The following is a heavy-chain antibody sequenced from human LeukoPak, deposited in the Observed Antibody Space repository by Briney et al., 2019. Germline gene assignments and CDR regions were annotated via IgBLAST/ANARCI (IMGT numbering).Heavy chain of an antibody. CDR2: INPSGGST. CDR3: ARRTSGSYLFDY. Sequence: ASVKVSCKASGYTFTSYYMHWVRQAPGQGFERMGIINPSGGSTSYAQKFQGGVTMTRDMSTSTVYMELISLRSEDTAVYYCARRTSGSYLFDYWGQGTLVTVSS. CDR1: GYTFTSYY. J-gene: IGHJ4*02. V-gene: IGHV1-46*01. D-gene: IGHD1-26*01.